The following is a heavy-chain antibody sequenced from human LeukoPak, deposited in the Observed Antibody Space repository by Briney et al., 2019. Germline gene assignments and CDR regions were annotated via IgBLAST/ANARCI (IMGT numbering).Heavy chain of an antibody. D-gene: IGHD2-2*01. CDR2: IYTSGST. J-gene: IGHJ4*02. CDR1: GGSISSYY. Sequence: PSQTLSPTCTVSGGSISSYYWSWIRQPAGKGLEWIGRIYTSGSTNYNPSLKSRVTISVDKSKNQFSLKLSSVTAADTAVYYCARDSTYCSSTSCYGVHDYWGQGTLVTVSS. V-gene: IGHV4-4*07. CDR3: ARDSTYCSSTSCYGVHDY.